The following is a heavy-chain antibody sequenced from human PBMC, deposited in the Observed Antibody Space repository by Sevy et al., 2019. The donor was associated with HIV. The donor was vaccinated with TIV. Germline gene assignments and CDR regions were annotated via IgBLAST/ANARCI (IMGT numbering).Heavy chain of an antibody. CDR1: GFTFSSYS. CDR2: ISSSSSYI. Sequence: GGSLILSCAASGFTFSSYSMNWVRQAPGKGLEWVSSISSSSSYIYYADSVKGRFTISRDNAKNSLYLQMNSLRAEDTAVYYCARAYDYYDSSGYYLYWGQGTLVTVSS. CDR3: ARAYDYYDSSGYYLY. D-gene: IGHD3-22*01. V-gene: IGHV3-21*01. J-gene: IGHJ4*02.